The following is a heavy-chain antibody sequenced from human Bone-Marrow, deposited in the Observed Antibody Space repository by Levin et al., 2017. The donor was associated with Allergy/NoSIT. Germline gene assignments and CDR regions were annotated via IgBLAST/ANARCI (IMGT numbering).Heavy chain of an antibody. CDR1: GFTFSSYE. J-gene: IGHJ4*02. D-gene: IGHD3-16*01. CDR2: ISSSGSTI. V-gene: IGHV3-48*03. Sequence: SCAASGFTFSSYEMNWVRQAPGKGREGVSYISSSGSTIYYADSVKGRFTISRDNAKKSLYLQMNSLRAEDTAVYYCAGHPPKPEPTRLRNYWGQGTLVTVSS. CDR3: AGHPPKPEPTRLRNY.